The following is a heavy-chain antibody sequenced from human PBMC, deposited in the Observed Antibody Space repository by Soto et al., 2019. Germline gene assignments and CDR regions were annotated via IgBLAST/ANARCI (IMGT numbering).Heavy chain of an antibody. CDR3: TTDGAWIPHQGYGY. CDR2: IKSRTDGGTT. V-gene: IGHV3-15*07. J-gene: IGHJ4*02. D-gene: IGHD3-16*01. Sequence: EVQLVESGGGLVKPGGSLRLSCAASGFTFSNAWINWVRQAPGKGLEWVGRIKSRTDGGTTNYAATVKGRFTISRDDSINELDLQMNSLKINDTAVYYCTTDGAWIPHQGYGYWGQGTLVTVSS. CDR1: GFTFSNAW.